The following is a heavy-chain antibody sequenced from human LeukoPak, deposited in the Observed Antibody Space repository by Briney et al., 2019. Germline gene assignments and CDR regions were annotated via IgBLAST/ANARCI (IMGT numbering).Heavy chain of an antibody. V-gene: IGHV1-46*01. CDR2: INPSGGGT. Sequence: AASVKVSCKASGYTFTGHYMHWVRQAPGQGLEWMGIINPSGGGTSYAQKFQGRVTMTRDTSTSTAYMELSSLRSEDTAVYYCAKEAAAGTTSFDYWGQGTLVTVSS. CDR1: GYTFTGHY. CDR3: AKEAAAGTTSFDY. J-gene: IGHJ4*02. D-gene: IGHD6-13*01.